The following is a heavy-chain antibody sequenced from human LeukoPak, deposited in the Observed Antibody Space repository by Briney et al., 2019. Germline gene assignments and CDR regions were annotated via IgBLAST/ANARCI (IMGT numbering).Heavy chain of an antibody. CDR2: IGIRGDT. J-gene: IGHJ4*02. Sequence: GGSLRLSCAASGFTFIDYDMHWVRQVIGKGLGWVSAIGIRGDTHYSGSVKGRFTISRENAESSLYLQMNSLRTEDTAVYYCARGGIQVSGIDEFDYWGQGTLVTVSS. V-gene: IGHV3-13*01. D-gene: IGHD6-19*01. CDR3: ARGGIQVSGIDEFDY. CDR1: GFTFIDYD.